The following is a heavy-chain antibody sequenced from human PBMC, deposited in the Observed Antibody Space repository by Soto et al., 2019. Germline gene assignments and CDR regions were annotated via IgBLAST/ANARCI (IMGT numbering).Heavy chain of an antibody. V-gene: IGHV3-73*02. D-gene: IGHD2-15*01. Sequence: EVQLVESGGGLVQPGGSLKLSCAASGFTFSGSAMHWVRQASGKGLEWVGRIRSKANSYATAYAASVKGRFTISRDDSKNTAYLQMNSLKTEDTAVYYCTSLVEGTWDYYGMDVWGQGTTVTVSS. CDR2: IRSKANSYAT. J-gene: IGHJ6*02. CDR3: TSLVEGTWDYYGMDV. CDR1: GFTFSGSA.